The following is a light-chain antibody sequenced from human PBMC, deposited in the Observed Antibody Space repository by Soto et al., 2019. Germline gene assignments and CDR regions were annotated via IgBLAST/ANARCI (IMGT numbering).Light chain of an antibody. CDR3: SAWDDSMNGRV. CDR1: RSNIGSRP. CDR2: TDN. V-gene: IGLV1-44*01. J-gene: IGLJ3*02. Sequence: QAVVTQPPSASGTPGQRVTISCSGSRSNIGSRPVTWYQQLPGTAPKLLIYTDNQRPSGVPDRFSGSKSGTSASLAISGLQSEDEADYYCSAWDDSMNGRVFGGGTKLTVL.